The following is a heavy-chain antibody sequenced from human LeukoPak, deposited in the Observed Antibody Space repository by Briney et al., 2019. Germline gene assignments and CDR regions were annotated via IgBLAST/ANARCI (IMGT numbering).Heavy chain of an antibody. J-gene: IGHJ3*02. D-gene: IGHD3-10*01. CDR1: GYTFTSYG. V-gene: IGHV1-18*01. CDR2: ISAYNGNT. CDR3: ATDQLPITMVRGVIILGAFDI. Sequence: ASVKVSCKASGYTFTSYGISWVRQAPGQGLEWMGWISAYNGNTNYAQKLQGRVTMTTDTSTSTAYMELRSLRSDDTAVYYCATDQLPITMVRGVIILGAFDIWGQGTMVTVSS.